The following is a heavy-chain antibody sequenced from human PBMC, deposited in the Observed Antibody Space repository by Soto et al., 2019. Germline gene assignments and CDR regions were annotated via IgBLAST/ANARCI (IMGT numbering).Heavy chain of an antibody. CDR2: IYYSGST. D-gene: IGHD2-15*01. V-gene: IGHV4-31*03. CDR1: GGSISSGGYY. J-gene: IGHJ3*02. CDR3: AREQGAVVTGPPDAFDI. Sequence: QVQLQESGPGLVKPSQTLSLTCTVSGGSISSGGYYWSWIRQHPGKGLEWIGYIYYSGSTYYNPSLKSRVTISVXXSXNXXSLKLSSVTAADTAVYYCAREQGAVVTGPPDAFDIWGQGTMVTVSS.